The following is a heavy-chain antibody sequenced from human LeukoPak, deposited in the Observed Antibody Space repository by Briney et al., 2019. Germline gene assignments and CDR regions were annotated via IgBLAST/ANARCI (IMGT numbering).Heavy chain of an antibody. V-gene: IGHV1-24*01. CDR2: FDPEDGET. D-gene: IGHD3-10*01. CDR1: GYTLTELP. Sequence: ASVKVSCKVSGYTLTELPMHWVRQAPGKGLEWMGGFDPEDGETIYAQKFQGRVTMTEDTSTDTAYMELSSLRSEDTAVYYCATDQEYYYGSGSYFGWGQGTLVTVSS. CDR3: ATDQEYYYGSGSYFG. J-gene: IGHJ4*02.